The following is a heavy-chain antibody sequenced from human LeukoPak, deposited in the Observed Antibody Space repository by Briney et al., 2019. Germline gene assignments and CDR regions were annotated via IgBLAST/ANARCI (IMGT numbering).Heavy chain of an antibody. J-gene: IGHJ4*02. CDR2: ISGSGGST. CDR3: AKDTTRGLRLLYYFDY. Sequence: GGSLRLSCAASGFTFSSYAMGWVRQAPGKGLEWVSAISGSGGSTNYADSVKGRFTISRDNSKNTLYLQMNSLRAEDTAVYYCAKDTTRGLRLLYYFDYWGQGTLVTVSS. CDR1: GFTFSSYA. D-gene: IGHD5-12*01. V-gene: IGHV3-23*01.